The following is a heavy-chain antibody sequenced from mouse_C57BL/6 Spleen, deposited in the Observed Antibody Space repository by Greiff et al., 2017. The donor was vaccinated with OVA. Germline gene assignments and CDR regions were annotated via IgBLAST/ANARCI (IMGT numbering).Heavy chain of an antibody. CDR1: GFSLTSYG. D-gene: IGHD1-1*01. J-gene: IGHJ1*03. CDR3: ARNIDYYGSSSLWYFDV. V-gene: IGHV2-2*01. CDR2: IWSGGST. Sequence: QVQLKESGPGLVQPSQSLSITCTVSGFSLTSYGVHWVRQSPGKGLEWLGVIWSGGSTDYNAAFISRLSISKDNSKSQVFFKMNSLQADDTAIYYWARNIDYYGSSSLWYFDVWGTGTTVTVSS.